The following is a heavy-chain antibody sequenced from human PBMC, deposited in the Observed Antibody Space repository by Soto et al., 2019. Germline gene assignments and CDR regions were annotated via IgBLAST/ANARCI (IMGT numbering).Heavy chain of an antibody. Sequence: QVQLVQSGAEVKKPGASVKVSCKASGYTFTSYGISWVRQAPGQGLEWMGWNSAYNGNTNYAQKLEATVTMTTDTATSTAYTEMRSLRSDDTAEYYCVGGGYGDPEGLFQHWVQGTLVTVSS. D-gene: IGHD4-17*01. CDR3: VGGGYGDPEGLFQH. J-gene: IGHJ1*01. CDR1: GYTFTSYG. CDR2: NSAYNGNT. V-gene: IGHV1-18*01.